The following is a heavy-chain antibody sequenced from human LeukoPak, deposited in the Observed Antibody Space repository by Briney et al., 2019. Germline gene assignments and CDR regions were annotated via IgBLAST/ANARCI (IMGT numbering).Heavy chain of an antibody. J-gene: IGHJ6*02. D-gene: IGHD2-21*02. CDR1: GGSISSYY. V-gene: IGHV4-59*01. CDR2: IYYSGST. CDR3: ARGGGDYYYYYGMDV. Sequence: SETLSLTCTVSGGSISSYYWSWIRQPPGKGLEWIGYIYYSGSTNYNPSLKSRVTISVDTSKNQFSLKLGSVTAADTAVYYCARGGGDYYYYYGMDVWGQGTTVTVSS.